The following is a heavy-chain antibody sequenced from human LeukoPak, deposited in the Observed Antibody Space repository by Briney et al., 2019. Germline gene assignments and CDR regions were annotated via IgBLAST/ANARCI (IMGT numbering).Heavy chain of an antibody. CDR3: ARATARVKPFDY. Sequence: ASVKVSCKASGYTFTSYYLHWVRQAPGQGLEWMGIINPSGGSTSYAQKFQGRVTMTRDTSTSTVYMELSSLRSEDTAVYYCARATARVKPFDYWGQGTLVTVSS. D-gene: IGHD1-14*01. CDR2: INPSGGST. CDR1: GYTFTSYY. J-gene: IGHJ4*02. V-gene: IGHV1-46*01.